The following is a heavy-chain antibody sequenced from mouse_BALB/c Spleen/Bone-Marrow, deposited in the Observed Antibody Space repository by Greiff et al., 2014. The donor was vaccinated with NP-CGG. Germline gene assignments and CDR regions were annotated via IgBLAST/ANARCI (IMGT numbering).Heavy chain of an antibody. V-gene: IGHV1-14*01. CDR1: GYTFTSYV. Sequence: EVQLQQSGPELVKPGASVKMSCKASGYTFTSYVIHWVKQKPGQGLEWIGYINPYNDATKFNGRFKGKATLTSDKSSSTAYMVLSSLTSEDSAVYYCAREGVDYFDYWGQGTTLTVSS. CDR2: INPYNDAT. CDR3: AREGVDYFDY. J-gene: IGHJ2*01.